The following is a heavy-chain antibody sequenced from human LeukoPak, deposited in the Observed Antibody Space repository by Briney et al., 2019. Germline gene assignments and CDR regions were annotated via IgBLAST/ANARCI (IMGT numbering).Heavy chain of an antibody. V-gene: IGHV3-23*01. CDR2: ISGSGGST. CDR3: AKIGAGDVVVVPAAPYFDY. D-gene: IGHD2-2*01. Sequence: GGSLRLSCAASGFTFSSYAMSWVRQAPGKGLEWVSAISGSGGSTYYADSVKGRFTISRDNSKNTLYLQMNSLRAEDTAVYYCAKIGAGDVVVVPAAPYFDYWGQGTLVTVSS. CDR1: GFTFSSYA. J-gene: IGHJ4*02.